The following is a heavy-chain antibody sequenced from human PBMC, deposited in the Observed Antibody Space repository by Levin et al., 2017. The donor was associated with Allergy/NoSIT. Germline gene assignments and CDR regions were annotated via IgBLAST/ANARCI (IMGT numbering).Heavy chain of an antibody. CDR1: GDSVNGDTFY. D-gene: IGHD3-10*01. J-gene: IGHJ6*02. Sequence: SETLSLTCSVSGDSVNGDTFYWSWIRHFPGKGLEWIGFIHRSGSAYYNPSLKSRLTMSIDTSKRQFSLRLTSVTVADTAMYYCARDECAWFGECYGMDVWGQGTTVVVSS. CDR3: ARDECAWFGECYGMDV. V-gene: IGHV4-31*03. CDR2: IHRSGSA.